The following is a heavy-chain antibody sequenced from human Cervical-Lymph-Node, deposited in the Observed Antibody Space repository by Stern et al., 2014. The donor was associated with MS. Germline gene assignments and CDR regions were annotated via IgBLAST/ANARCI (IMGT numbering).Heavy chain of an antibody. CDR1: GFTFSHYS. CDR3: ARARVGDYARSPHLDS. D-gene: IGHD4-17*01. V-gene: IGHV3-21*01. CDR2: ISNNATHT. J-gene: IGHJ4*02. Sequence: EVQLEESGGGLVKPGESLRLSCDASGFTFSHYSINWVRQAPGQGLAWISSISNNATHTYYADSVEGRFTITRDSAKNSVSLHMVSLRAEDTAVYYCARARVGDYARSPHLDSWGQGTLVTVSS.